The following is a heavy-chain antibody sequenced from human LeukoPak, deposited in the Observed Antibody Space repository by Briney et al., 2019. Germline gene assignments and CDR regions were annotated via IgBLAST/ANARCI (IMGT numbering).Heavy chain of an antibody. J-gene: IGHJ5*02. CDR1: GGSISSSNW. CDR3: ARVPYSSSWYGLFDP. D-gene: IGHD6-13*01. CDR2: IYHNGST. Sequence: SETLSLTCAVSGGSISSSNWWSWVRQPPGKGLEWIGEIYHNGSTNYNPSLKSRVTISVDKSKNQFSLKLSSVTAADTAVYYCARVPYSSSWYGLFDPWGQGTLVTVSS. V-gene: IGHV4-4*02.